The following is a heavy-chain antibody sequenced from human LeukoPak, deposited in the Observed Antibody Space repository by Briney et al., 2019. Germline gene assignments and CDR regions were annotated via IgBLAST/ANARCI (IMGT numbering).Heavy chain of an antibody. CDR2: TYYRSKWYN. D-gene: IGHD2-2*02. J-gene: IGHJ4*02. CDR3: ARALKYCSSTSCYTRVFDY. CDR1: GDSVSSNSAA. V-gene: IGHV6-1*01. Sequence: SQTLSLTCAIPGDSVSSNSAAWNWIRQSPSRGLEWLGRTYYRSKWYNDYAVSVKSRITINPDTSKNQFSLQLNSVTPEDTAVYYCARALKYCSSTSCYTRVFDYWGQGTLVTVSS.